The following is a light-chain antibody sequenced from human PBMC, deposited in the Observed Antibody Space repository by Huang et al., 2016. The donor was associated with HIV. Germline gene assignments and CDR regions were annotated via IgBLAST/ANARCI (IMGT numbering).Light chain of an antibody. V-gene: IGKV1-NL1*01. J-gene: IGKJ4*01. CDR1: QGLSNS. Sequence: DIQMTQSPSSLSASVGDRVTITCRASQGLSNSLAWYQQKPGRAPKPLLYAASRLGSGVPSRVSGRGSGTDYTLTISRLQPEDFATYYCQQYFSSPPLTFGGGTKVEIK. CDR2: AAS. CDR3: QQYFSSPPLT.